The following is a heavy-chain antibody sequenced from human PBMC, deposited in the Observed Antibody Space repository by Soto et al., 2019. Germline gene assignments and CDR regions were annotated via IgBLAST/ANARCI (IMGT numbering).Heavy chain of an antibody. D-gene: IGHD2-2*01. J-gene: IGHJ4*02. CDR3: AKGAVVVPATSYYFDY. Sequence: GGSLRLSCAASGFTFSSYAMSWVRQAPGKGLEWVSDISGSGGSTYYADSVKGRFIISRDNSKNTLSLQMNSLRAEDTAVYYCAKGAVVVPATSYYFDYWGQGTLVTVSS. V-gene: IGHV3-23*01. CDR1: GFTFSSYA. CDR2: ISGSGGST.